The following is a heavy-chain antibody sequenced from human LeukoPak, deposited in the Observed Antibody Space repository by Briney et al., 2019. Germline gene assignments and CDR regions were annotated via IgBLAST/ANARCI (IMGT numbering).Heavy chain of an antibody. CDR2: IYSGGST. V-gene: IGHV3-53*01. Sequence: GGSLRVSCAASGFTVSSNYMSWVRQAPGKGLEWVSIIYSGGSTYYADSVEGRFTISRDNSKNTLYLQMNSLRAEDTAVYYCARGLYYYGSGAPKAAAYYYMDVWGKGTTVTVSS. CDR1: GFTVSSNY. D-gene: IGHD3-10*01. CDR3: ARGLYYYGSGAPKAAAYYYMDV. J-gene: IGHJ6*03.